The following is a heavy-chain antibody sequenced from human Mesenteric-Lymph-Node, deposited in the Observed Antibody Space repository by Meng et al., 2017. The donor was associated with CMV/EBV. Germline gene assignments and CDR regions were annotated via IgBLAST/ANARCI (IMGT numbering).Heavy chain of an antibody. D-gene: IGHD1-26*01. CDR1: GYSISTGYY. CDR3: ARGGSYYYYGMDV. J-gene: IGHJ6*02. V-gene: IGHV4-61*05. Sequence: GSLRLSCTVSGYSISTGYYWAWVRQPPGKGLEWIGYIYYSGSTNYTPSLKSRVTMSLDTSKNQFSLKLTSVSATDTAVYYCARGGSYYYYGMDVWGQGTTVTVSS. CDR2: IYYSGST.